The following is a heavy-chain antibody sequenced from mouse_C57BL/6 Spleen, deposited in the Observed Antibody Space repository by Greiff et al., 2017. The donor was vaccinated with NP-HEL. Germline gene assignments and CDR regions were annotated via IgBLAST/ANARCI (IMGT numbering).Heavy chain of an antibody. Sequence: DVKLVESGGGLVKPGGSLKLSCAASGFTFSSYAMSWVRQTPEKRLEWVATISDGGSYTYYPDNVKGRFTISRDNAKNNLYLQMSHLKSEDTAMYYCARGLRRPWYFDVWGTGTTVTVSS. CDR1: GFTFSSYA. V-gene: IGHV5-4*03. J-gene: IGHJ1*03. CDR2: ISDGGSYT. D-gene: IGHD3-1*01. CDR3: ARGLRRPWYFDV.